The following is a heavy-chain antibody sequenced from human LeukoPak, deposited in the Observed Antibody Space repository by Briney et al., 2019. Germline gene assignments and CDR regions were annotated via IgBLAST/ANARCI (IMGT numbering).Heavy chain of an antibody. Sequence: SVKVSCKASGYTFTSFGISWVRQAPGQGLEWMGGIIPIFGTANYAQKFQGRVTITADESTSTAYMELSSLGSEDTAVYYCAREDTYVLTTYYYYGMDVWGQGTTVTVSS. CDR3: AREDTYVLTTYYYYGMDV. CDR2: IIPIFGTA. J-gene: IGHJ6*02. CDR1: GYTFTSFG. V-gene: IGHV1-69*13. D-gene: IGHD1-1*01.